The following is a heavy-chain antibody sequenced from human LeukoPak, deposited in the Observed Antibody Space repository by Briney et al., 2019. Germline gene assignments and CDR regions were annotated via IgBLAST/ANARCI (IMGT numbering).Heavy chain of an antibody. J-gene: IGHJ4*02. CDR2: TYYRCKWYN. CDR3: ARDAAGYDYVWDGGFDY. D-gene: IGHD3-16*01. V-gene: IGHV6-1*01. CDR1: GDRVSSNSAA. Sequence: SQTLSLTCADPGDRVSSNSAAWNSIRLSPSRGLEWLVRTYYRCKWYNDYSVSVKSRITINPDTSKNQFSLQLNSVTPEDKAVYYCARDAAGYDYVWDGGFDYWGQGTLVTVSS.